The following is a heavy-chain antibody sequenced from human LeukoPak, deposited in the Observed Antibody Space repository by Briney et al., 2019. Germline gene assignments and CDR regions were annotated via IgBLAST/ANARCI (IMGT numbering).Heavy chain of an antibody. V-gene: IGHV4-38-2*02. Sequence: SETLSLTCAVSGYSISSGYYWGWIRQPPGKGLEWIGSIYHSGSTYYNPSLKGRVTISVDTSKNQFSLKLSSVTAADTAVYYCARDTYYDRNAFDIWGQGTMVTVSS. CDR2: IYHSGST. D-gene: IGHD3-22*01. CDR1: GYSISSGYY. CDR3: ARDTYYDRNAFDI. J-gene: IGHJ3*02.